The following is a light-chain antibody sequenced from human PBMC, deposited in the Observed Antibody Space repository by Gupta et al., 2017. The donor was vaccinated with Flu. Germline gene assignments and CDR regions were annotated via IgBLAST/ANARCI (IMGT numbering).Light chain of an antibody. J-gene: IGLJ3*02. Sequence: PGKTTKITCSGEVLSDAYSYWHQQKTGQAHLLFLQKDRGSPAGMPGRLSGSTSGTAVTLTIIGVEAEDDADYYSQEADSSDRWVFGGGTKLTVL. CDR1: VLSDAY. CDR2: KDR. V-gene: IGLV3-25*03. CDR3: QEADSSDRWV.